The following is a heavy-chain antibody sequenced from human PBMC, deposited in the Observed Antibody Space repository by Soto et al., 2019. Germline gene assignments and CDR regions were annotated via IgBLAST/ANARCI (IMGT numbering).Heavy chain of an antibody. CDR2: INSDGSST. CDR1: GFTFSSYW. V-gene: IGHV3-74*01. J-gene: IGHJ4*02. CDR3: ATGVPTHLEIMITFGGVYRDFDY. D-gene: IGHD3-16*01. Sequence: GGSLRLSCAASGFTFSSYWMHWVRQAPGKGLVWVSRINSDGSSTSYADSVKGRLTISRDNAKNTLYLQMNTLRAEDTALYYCATGVPTHLEIMITFGGVYRDFDYWGQGTLVTVSS.